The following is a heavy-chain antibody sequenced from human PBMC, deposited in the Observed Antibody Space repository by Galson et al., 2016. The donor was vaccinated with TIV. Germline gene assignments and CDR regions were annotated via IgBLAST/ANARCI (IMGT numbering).Heavy chain of an antibody. J-gene: IGHJ6*02. CDR2: IYNVGST. D-gene: IGHD2-21*01. V-gene: IGHV3-66*02. Sequence: SLRLSCAASGFTVSTNYMTWVRQAPGKGLEWVSIIYNVGSTYYADSVKGRCSISRDNSKNTMFLQMNSLRAEDAAVYYCARERRYCGNECYLRYYYGMDVWGQGTTVTVSS. CDR3: ARERRYCGNECYLRYYYGMDV. CDR1: GFTVSTNY.